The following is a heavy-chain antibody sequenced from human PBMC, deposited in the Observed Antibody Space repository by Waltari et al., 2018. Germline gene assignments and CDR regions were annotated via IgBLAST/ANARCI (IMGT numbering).Heavy chain of an antibody. J-gene: IGHJ4*02. CDR2: NSYDGNKT. CDR1: GFSFDSFP. CDR3: TRGPLLVGAFDY. D-gene: IGHD1-26*01. V-gene: IGHV3-30*09. Sequence: QVHLVESGGNVVQPGRSLRLSCVASGFSFDSFPMHWVRQAPGKGLEWVPVNSYDGNKTYHADSVRGRFAISRDNSRNTLYLQMSSLKVEDTAVYYCTRGPLLVGAFDYWGQGTLVTVSS.